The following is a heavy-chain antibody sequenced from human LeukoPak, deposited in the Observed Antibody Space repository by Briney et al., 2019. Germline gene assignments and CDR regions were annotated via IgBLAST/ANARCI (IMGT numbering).Heavy chain of an antibody. J-gene: IGHJ4*02. V-gene: IGHV4-59*01. CDR1: GGSFSSYY. D-gene: IGHD1-26*01. CDR2: IDHSGST. Sequence: PSETLSLTCTVSGGSFSSYYWTWIRQPPGKGLEWIGYIDHSGSTNYNPSLKSRVSISSDTSKNQFSLKLTSVTAADTAVYYCARGVNSGYFDYCGQGTLVTVSS. CDR3: ARGVNSGYFDY.